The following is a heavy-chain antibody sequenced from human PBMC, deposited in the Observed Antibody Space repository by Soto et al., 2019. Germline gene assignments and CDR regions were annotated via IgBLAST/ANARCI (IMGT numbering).Heavy chain of an antibody. CDR3: ARANAIAAAGYPAGDYYYGMDV. D-gene: IGHD6-13*01. Sequence: SVKVSCKASGGTFSSYAISWVRQAPGQGLEWMGGIIPIFGTANYAQKFQGRVTITADESTSTVYMELSSLRSEDTAVYYCARANAIAAAGYPAGDYYYGMDVWGQGTTVTVSS. CDR2: IIPIFGTA. V-gene: IGHV1-69*13. CDR1: GGTFSSYA. J-gene: IGHJ6*02.